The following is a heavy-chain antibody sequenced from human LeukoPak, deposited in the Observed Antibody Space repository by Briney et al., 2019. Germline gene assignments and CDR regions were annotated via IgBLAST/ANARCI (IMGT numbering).Heavy chain of an antibody. D-gene: IGHD1-26*01. CDR3: TKDVQNDVGATDC. V-gene: IGHV3-23*01. CDR2: IDRSGERT. CDR1: GFSFSIHV. J-gene: IGHJ4*02. Sequence: GGSLRLSYAASGFSFSIHVMSWVRQAPGKGLEWVSTIDRSGERTHYADSVKGRFTISRDNSRNTLYLQMNSLRAEDTAIYYCTKDVQNDVGATDCWGQGTLVTVSS.